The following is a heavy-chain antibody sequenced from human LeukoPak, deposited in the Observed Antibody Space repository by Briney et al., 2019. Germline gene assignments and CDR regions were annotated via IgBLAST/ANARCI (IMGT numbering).Heavy chain of an antibody. CDR1: GGSISSSNW. V-gene: IGHV4-4*02. Sequence: SGTLSLTCAVSGGSISSSNWWSWVRQPPGKGLEWIGEIYHSGNTNYNPSLKSRVTISVDTSKNQFSLTLSSVTAADTAVYYCARAVPYSTGYYYFDCWGQGTLVTVSS. D-gene: IGHD6-19*01. J-gene: IGHJ4*02. CDR3: ARAVPYSTGYYYFDC. CDR2: IYHSGNT.